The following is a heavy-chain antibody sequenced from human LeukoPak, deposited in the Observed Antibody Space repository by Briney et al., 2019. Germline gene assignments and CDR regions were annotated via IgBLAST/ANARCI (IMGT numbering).Heavy chain of an antibody. Sequence: GGSLRLSCAASGFTFSSYSMNWVRQAPGKGLEWVSYISSRSSSIDYAGSVKGRFTISRDNAKNSLYLQINSLRAEDTAIYYCAREPNFDDHAFDYWGQGTLVTVSS. CDR3: AREPNFDDHAFDY. V-gene: IGHV3-48*01. D-gene: IGHD1-14*01. J-gene: IGHJ4*02. CDR1: GFTFSSYS. CDR2: ISSRSSSI.